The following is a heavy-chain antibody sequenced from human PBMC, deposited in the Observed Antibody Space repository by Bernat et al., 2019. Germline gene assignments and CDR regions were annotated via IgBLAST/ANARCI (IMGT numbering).Heavy chain of an antibody. CDR1: GDSVNSGNYY. CDR2: IYYSRST. V-gene: IGHV4-61*01. D-gene: IGHD6-19*01. CDR3: ALCSSGWYRSFDY. J-gene: IGHJ4*02. Sequence: QVQLQESGPGLVKPSETLSLTCSVSGDSVNSGNYYCSWIRQPPGKGLAWIGSIYYSRSTNYNPSLKSRVTISLDTSKNQFSLNLSSVTAADTAVYYCALCSSGWYRSFDYWGQGTLVTVSS.